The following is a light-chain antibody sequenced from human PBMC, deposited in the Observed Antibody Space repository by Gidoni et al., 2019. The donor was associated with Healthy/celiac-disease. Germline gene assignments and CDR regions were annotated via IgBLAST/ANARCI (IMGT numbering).Light chain of an antibody. CDR1: SSDVGSYNL. J-gene: IGLJ2*01. CDR3: CSYAGSSTFHVV. V-gene: IGLV2-23*01. Sequence: SALTQPASVSGSPGPSITISCTGTSSDVGSYNLVSWYQQHPGKAPKLMIYEGSKRPSGVSNRFSGSKSGNTASLTISGLQAEDEADYYCCSYAGSSTFHVVFGGGTKLTVL. CDR2: EGS.